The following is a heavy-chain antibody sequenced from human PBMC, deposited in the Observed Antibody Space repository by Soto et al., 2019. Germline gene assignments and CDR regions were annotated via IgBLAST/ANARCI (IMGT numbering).Heavy chain of an antibody. CDR2: ISSSSSYI. Sequence: GGSLRLSCAASGFTFSSYSMNWVRQAPGKGLEWVSSISSSSSYIYYADSVKGRFTISRDNAKNSLYLQMNSLRAEDTAVYYCARGEGDGDYGPPPPFDYWGQGTLVTVSS. CDR3: ARGEGDGDYGPPPPFDY. J-gene: IGHJ4*02. V-gene: IGHV3-21*01. D-gene: IGHD4-17*01. CDR1: GFTFSSYS.